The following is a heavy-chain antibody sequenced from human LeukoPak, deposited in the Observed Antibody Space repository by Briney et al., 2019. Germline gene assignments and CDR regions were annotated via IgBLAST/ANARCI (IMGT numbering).Heavy chain of an antibody. CDR3: ARERDGVVVVPAATLYYYYMDV. V-gene: IGHV4-4*07. CDR1: GGSISSYY. D-gene: IGHD2-2*01. Sequence: SETLSLTCTVSGGSISSYYWSWIRQPAGKGLEWIGRIYTSGSTNYNPSLKSRVTMSVDTSKNQFSLKLSSVTAADTAVYYCARERDGVVVVPAATLYYYYMDVWGKGTTVTVSS. CDR2: IYTSGST. J-gene: IGHJ6*03.